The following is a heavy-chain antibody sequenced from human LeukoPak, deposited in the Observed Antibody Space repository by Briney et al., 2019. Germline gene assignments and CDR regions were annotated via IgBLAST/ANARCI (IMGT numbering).Heavy chain of an antibody. V-gene: IGHV3-49*04. Sequence: GGSLRLSCTTSGFTFGDYAMSWVRQAPGKGLEWVSFIRRKAHGGTTEYAASVKGRFSSSRDDSKSIAYLQMNSLRAEDTAVYYCARDHQRVMGPSELKNVPNDAFDIWGQGTMVTVSS. CDR1: GFTFGDYA. J-gene: IGHJ3*02. D-gene: IGHD3-16*01. CDR3: ARDHQRVMGPSELKNVPNDAFDI. CDR2: IRRKAHGGTT.